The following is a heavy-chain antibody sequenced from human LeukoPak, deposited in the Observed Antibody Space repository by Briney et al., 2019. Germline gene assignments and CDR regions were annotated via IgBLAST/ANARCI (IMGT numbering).Heavy chain of an antibody. V-gene: IGHV1-46*03. Sequence: ASVKVSCKASGYTFTSYYMHWVRQAPGQGLEWMGIINPSGGSTSYAQKFQGRVTMTRDTSTSTVYMELCSLRSEDTAVYYCARVRLVGATTGCFDYWGQGTLVAVSS. CDR2: INPSGGST. CDR3: ARVRLVGATTGCFDY. D-gene: IGHD1-26*01. J-gene: IGHJ4*02. CDR1: GYTFTSYY.